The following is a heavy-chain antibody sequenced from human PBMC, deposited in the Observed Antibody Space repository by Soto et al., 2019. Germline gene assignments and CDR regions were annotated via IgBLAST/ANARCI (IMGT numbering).Heavy chain of an antibody. Sequence: GESLKIFCKGSGYSFTSYWIGWVRQMPGKGLEWMGIIYPGDSDTRYSPSFQGQVTISADKSISTAYLQWSSLKASDTAMYYCARDLFGGSGSYLYDAFDIWGQGTMVTVSS. CDR1: GYSFTSYW. CDR2: IYPGDSDT. D-gene: IGHD3-10*01. CDR3: ARDLFGGSGSYLYDAFDI. V-gene: IGHV5-51*01. J-gene: IGHJ3*02.